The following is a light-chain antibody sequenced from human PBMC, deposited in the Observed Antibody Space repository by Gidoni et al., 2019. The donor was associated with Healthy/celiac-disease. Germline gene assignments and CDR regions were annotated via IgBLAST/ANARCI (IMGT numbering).Light chain of an antibody. J-gene: IGLJ2*01. V-gene: IGLV2-14*01. Sequence: QSALTQPASVSGSPGQSITISCTGTSSDVGGYNYVSWYHQHPGKAPKLMIYDVSKRPSGVSNRFSGSKSGNTASLTISGLQAEDEAYYYRSSYTSSSTLVFGGGTKLTVL. CDR1: SSDVGGYNY. CDR2: DVS. CDR3: SSYTSSSTLV.